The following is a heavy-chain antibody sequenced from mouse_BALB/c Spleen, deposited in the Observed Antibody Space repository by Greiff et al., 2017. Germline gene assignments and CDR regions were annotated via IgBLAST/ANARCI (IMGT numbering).Heavy chain of an antibody. CDR1: GFSLTSYG. J-gene: IGHJ4*01. CDR3: ASLYYYGSSYAMDY. CDR2: IWSGGST. D-gene: IGHD1-1*01. Sequence: QVTLKESGPGLVQPSQSLSITCTVSGFSLTSYGVHWVRQSPGKGLEWLGVIWSGGSTDYNAAFISRLSISKDNSKSQVFFKMNSLQANDTAIYYCASLYYYGSSYAMDYWGQGTSVTVSS. V-gene: IGHV2-2*02.